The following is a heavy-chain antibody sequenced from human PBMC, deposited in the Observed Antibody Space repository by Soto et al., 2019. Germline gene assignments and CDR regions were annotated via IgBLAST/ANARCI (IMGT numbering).Heavy chain of an antibody. CDR1: GGSFRGYY. J-gene: IGHJ6*02. D-gene: IGHD1-26*01. CDR2: INHRGSA. Sequence: QVQLQQWGSGLLKPSETLSLTCAVYGGSFRGYYWSWIRRPPGKGLEWIGEINHRGSANYNPSVKSRVTISVDTSKNQFSLKLNSVTAADTAMYYCARGSRVKIPAATGRDYYYHGLDVWAQGTAVTVSS. CDR3: ARGSRVKIPAATGRDYYYHGLDV. V-gene: IGHV4-34*01.